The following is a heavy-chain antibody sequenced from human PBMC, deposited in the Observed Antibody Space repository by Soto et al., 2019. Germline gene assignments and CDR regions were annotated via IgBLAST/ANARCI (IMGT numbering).Heavy chain of an antibody. CDR3: ARGGYKDS. D-gene: IGHD5-12*01. CDR1: GYTFTNYA. V-gene: IGHV1-18*01. J-gene: IGHJ4*02. Sequence: QVQLVQSGVEVKKPGASMKISCRTSGYTFTNYAINWVRQAPGQGLEWVAWISTQSGTTKYGQRLQGRVTVTTDTSTNTAYMELRTLRSDDTALYYCARGGYKDSWGQGTLVTVSS. CDR2: ISTQSGTT.